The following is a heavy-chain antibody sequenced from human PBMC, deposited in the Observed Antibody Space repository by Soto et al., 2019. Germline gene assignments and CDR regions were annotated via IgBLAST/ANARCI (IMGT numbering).Heavy chain of an antibody. CDR2: IYATGTT. J-gene: IGHJ5*02. V-gene: IGHV4-4*07. CDR3: VRDGTKTLRDWFDP. CDR1: GASISGFY. D-gene: IGHD1-1*01. Sequence: SXTLSLTCTVSGASISGFYWSWIRKSAGKGLEWIGRIYATGTTDYNPSLKSRVMMSVDTSKKQFSLKLRSVTAADTAVYYCVRDGTKTLRDWFDPWGQGISVTVSS.